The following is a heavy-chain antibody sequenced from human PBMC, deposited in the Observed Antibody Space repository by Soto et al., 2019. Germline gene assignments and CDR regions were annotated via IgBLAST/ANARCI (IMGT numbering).Heavy chain of an antibody. Sequence: GGSLRLSCAASGFTFGRYWMHWVRQTPGKGLVWVSRINSDGSSTSYADSVKGRFTISRDNARNTLYLQMNSLRAEDTAVYYCARYAREGIAAAGRSPYYYYKDVWGKGTTVTVSS. CDR2: INSDGSST. J-gene: IGHJ6*03. D-gene: IGHD6-13*01. CDR3: ARYAREGIAAAGRSPYYYYKDV. CDR1: GFTFGRYW. V-gene: IGHV3-74*01.